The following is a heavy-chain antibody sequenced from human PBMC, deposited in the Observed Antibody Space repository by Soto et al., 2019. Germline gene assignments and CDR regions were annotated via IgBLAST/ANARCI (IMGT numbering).Heavy chain of an antibody. J-gene: IGHJ4*02. CDR3: VREAYIGYGHAIDH. V-gene: IGHV4-4*02. Sequence: SETLSLTCAVSGGSISSTNWWTWVRQSPGRGLEWIGEIYHSGTTNYSPSLKSRVTIAVDTSKNQFSLRLTSVTAADTAIYYCVREAYIGYGHAIDHWGQGILVTVS. D-gene: IGHD5-12*01. CDR1: GGSISSTNW. CDR2: IYHSGTT.